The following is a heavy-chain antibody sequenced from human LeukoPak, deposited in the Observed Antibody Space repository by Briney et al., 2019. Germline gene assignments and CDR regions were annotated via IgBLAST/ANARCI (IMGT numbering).Heavy chain of an antibody. CDR1: GYTFTSYA. CDR3: ARDKGTSYLSSFDY. D-gene: IGHD6-6*01. V-gene: IGHV1-69*13. Sequence: SVKVSCKASGYTFTSYAMNWVRQAPGRGLEWMGGIIPIFGTANYAQKFQGRVTITADESTSTAYMELSSLRSEDTAVYYCARDKGTSYLSSFDYWGQGTLVTVSS. CDR2: IIPIFGTA. J-gene: IGHJ4*02.